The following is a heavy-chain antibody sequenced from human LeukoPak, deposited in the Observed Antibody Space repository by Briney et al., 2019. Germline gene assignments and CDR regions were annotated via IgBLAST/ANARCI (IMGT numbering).Heavy chain of an antibody. CDR2: IIPIFGTA. V-gene: IGHV1-69*06. J-gene: IGHJ6*03. CDR1: GGTFSSYA. CDR3: AREYYYHVDV. Sequence: ASVKVSCKASGGTFSSYAISWVRQAPGQGLEWMGGIIPIFGTANYAQKFQGRVTITADKSTSTAYMELSSLRDEDTAVYYCAREYYYHVDVWGKGTTVIVSS.